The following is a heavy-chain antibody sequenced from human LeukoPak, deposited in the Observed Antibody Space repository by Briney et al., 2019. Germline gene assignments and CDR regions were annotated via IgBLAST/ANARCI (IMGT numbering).Heavy chain of an antibody. CDR2: IDKHGNGK. D-gene: IGHD1-26*01. CDR1: GLTFSISW. J-gene: IGHJ4*02. V-gene: IGHV3-7*01. CDR3: ARDAGWGYYDL. Sequence: GGSLRLSCVASGLTFSISWVTWVRQAPGKGLEWVANIDKHGNGKYYVDSVKGRFAVSRDYASNSVFLQMDSLRAEDTSVYYCARDAGWGYYDLWGQGTPVTVSS.